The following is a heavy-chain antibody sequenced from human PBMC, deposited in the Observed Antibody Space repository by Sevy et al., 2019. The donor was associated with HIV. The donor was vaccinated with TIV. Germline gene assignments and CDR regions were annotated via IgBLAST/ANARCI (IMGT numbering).Heavy chain of an antibody. V-gene: IGHV4-4*02. CDR2: IYHSGST. CDR1: GGSISSDNF. CDR3: ASSQGEYSDSDDFSMYYFAC. D-gene: IGHD3-22*01. J-gene: IGHJ4*02. Sequence: SETLSLTCAVSGGSISSDNFWSWVRQPPGKGLEWIGDIYHSGSTNYSPSLGSRVTMSVDKSKNQFSLRLTSVTAADTAAYFCASSQGEYSDSDDFSMYYFACWGQGALVTVSS.